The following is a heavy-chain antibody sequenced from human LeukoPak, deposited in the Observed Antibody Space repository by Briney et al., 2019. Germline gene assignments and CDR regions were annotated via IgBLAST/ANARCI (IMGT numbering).Heavy chain of an antibody. CDR2: TYYPVDN. D-gene: IGHD5-24*01. CDR3: ARRRYFASFGYNPTYYLDF. Sequence: PSDTLSLTCSLSCDSFIGSYWSSARHPPGHGPQFLGYTYYPVDNNYNPPLQSRFTISADSPKKQFSRRLTSLTPAATPVLSFARRRYFASFGYNPTYYLDFWGQGILVTV. J-gene: IGHJ4*02. CDR1: CDSFIGSY. V-gene: IGHV4-59*07.